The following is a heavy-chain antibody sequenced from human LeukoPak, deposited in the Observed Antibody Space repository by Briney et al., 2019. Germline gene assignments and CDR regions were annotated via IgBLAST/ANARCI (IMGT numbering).Heavy chain of an antibody. Sequence: GGSLRLSCAASGFTFSSYAMNWVRQAPGKGLEWVSVISDTGDITYYADSVKGRFTISRDNSKNTLYLQMNSLRAEDTAVYYCAKDQPQPGSWELPGSDYWGQGTLVTVSS. J-gene: IGHJ4*02. V-gene: IGHV3-23*01. D-gene: IGHD1-26*01. CDR3: AKDQPQPGSWELPGSDY. CDR1: GFTFSSYA. CDR2: ISDTGDIT.